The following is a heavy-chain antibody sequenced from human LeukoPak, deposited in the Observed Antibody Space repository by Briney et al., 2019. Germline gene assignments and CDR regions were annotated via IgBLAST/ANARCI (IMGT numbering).Heavy chain of an antibody. Sequence: ASVKVSCKASGYTFTGYYMHWVRQAPGQGLEWRGWINPNSGDTNYAQKFQGRVTMTRDTSISTAYMELSRLRSDDTAVYYCARDGGQHLGVIDYWGQGTLVTVSS. V-gene: IGHV1-2*02. D-gene: IGHD3-16*02. CDR2: INPNSGDT. J-gene: IGHJ4*02. CDR3: ARDGGQHLGVIDY. CDR1: GYTFTGYY.